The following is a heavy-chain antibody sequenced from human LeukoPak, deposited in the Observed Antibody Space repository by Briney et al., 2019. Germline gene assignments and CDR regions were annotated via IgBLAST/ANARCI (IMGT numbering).Heavy chain of an antibody. Sequence: GESLKISCKVSGYNFSDYWIGWVRQVPGKGREWMGIMFPGDSDTRYNPSFQGQVTISADKAISTAYLQWSSLKASDTAMYFCARPLGGAFDIWGQGTMVTVSS. V-gene: IGHV5-51*01. CDR2: MFPGDSDT. CDR3: ARPLGGAFDI. J-gene: IGHJ3*02. CDR1: GYNFSDYW.